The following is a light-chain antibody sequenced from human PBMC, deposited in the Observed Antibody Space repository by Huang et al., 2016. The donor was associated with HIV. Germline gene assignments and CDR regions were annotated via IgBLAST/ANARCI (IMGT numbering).Light chain of an antibody. CDR2: AAS. CDR1: QGISNY. CDR3: QKYNSAPRIT. V-gene: IGKV1-27*01. J-gene: IGKJ3*01. Sequence: DIQMTQSPSSLSASVGERVTITCRASQGISNYLAWYQQKPGKVPKLLIYAASTLQAGVPSRFSGSGSGTDFTLTISSLQPEDVATYYCQKYNSAPRITFGPGTKVDIK.